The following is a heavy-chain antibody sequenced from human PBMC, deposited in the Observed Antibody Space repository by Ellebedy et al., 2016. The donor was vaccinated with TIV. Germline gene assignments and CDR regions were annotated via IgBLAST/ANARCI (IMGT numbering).Heavy chain of an antibody. J-gene: IGHJ3*02. D-gene: IGHD3/OR15-3a*01. CDR3: ARGVDWGRAFDI. Sequence: SETLSLTCAVYGGSFSGYYWSWIRQPPGEGLEWIGEINHSGSTNYNPSLKSRVTISVDTSKKQFSLKLSSVTAADTAVYYCARGVDWGRAFDIWGQGTMVTVSS. CDR2: INHSGST. V-gene: IGHV4-34*01. CDR1: GGSFSGYY.